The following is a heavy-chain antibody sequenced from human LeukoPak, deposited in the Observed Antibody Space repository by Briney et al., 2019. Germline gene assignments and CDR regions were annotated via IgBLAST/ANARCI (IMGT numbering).Heavy chain of an antibody. CDR3: ARGDIVASITTSYNWFDP. CDR1: GYSFSSYW. CDR2: IYPGDSKT. J-gene: IGHJ5*02. Sequence: GEPLKFSCKGSGYSFSSYWIGWVRQMPGKGLEWMGIIYPGDSKTRYSPSFQGQVTISADKSISTAYLQWSSLKASDTAMYYCARGDIVASITTSYNWFDPWGQGTLVTVSS. V-gene: IGHV5-51*01. D-gene: IGHD5-12*01.